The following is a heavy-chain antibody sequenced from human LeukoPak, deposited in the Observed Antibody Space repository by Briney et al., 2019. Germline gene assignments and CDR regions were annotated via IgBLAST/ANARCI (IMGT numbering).Heavy chain of an antibody. CDR2: INHSGST. D-gene: IGHD3-10*01. CDR1: GGSFSGYY. V-gene: IGHV4-34*01. Sequence: SETLSLTCAVYGGSFSGYYWSWIRQPPGKGLEWIGEINHSGSTNYNPSLKSRVTISVDTSKNQFSLKLSSVTAADTAVYYCARRPYYYYGSGNNWFDPWGQGTLVTVSS. CDR3: ARRPYYYYGSGNNWFDP. J-gene: IGHJ5*02.